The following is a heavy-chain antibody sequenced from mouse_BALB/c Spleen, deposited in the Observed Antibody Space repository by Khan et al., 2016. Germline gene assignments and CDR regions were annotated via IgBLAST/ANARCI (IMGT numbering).Heavy chain of an antibody. V-gene: IGHV1-39*01. J-gene: IGHJ3*01. CDR1: GYSFTGYN. D-gene: IGHD2-4*01. Sequence: VQLKQPGPELEKPGASVKISCKASGYSFTGYNMNWVKQSNGKSLEWIGNIDPYYGGTSYNQKFKGKATSTVDKSSSTAYRQPKSLTSDDSSVYYCATTMITTWFAYWGQGTLVTVSA. CDR3: ATTMITTWFAY. CDR2: IDPYYGGT.